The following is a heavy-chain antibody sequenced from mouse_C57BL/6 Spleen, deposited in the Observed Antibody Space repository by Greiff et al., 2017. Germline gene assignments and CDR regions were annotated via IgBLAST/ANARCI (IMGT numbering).Heavy chain of an antibody. V-gene: IGHV5-4*01. CDR2: ISDGGSYT. D-gene: IGHD3-3*01. Sequence: EVTVVESGGGLVKPGGSLKLSCAASGFTFSSYAMSWVRQTPEKRLEWVATISDGGSYTYYPDNVKGRFTISRDNAKNNLYLQMSHLKSEDTAMYYCAREGDDFDYWGQGTTLTVSS. J-gene: IGHJ2*01. CDR3: AREGDDFDY. CDR1: GFTFSSYA.